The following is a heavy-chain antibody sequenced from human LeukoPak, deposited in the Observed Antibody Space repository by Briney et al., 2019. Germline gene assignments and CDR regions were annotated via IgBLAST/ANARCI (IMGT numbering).Heavy chain of an antibody. D-gene: IGHD2-2*01. Sequence: GASLRLSCAASGFTFSSYAMSWVRQAPGTGLKWVSSISGSDGNTYYADSVKGRFTISRDNSKNAQYLQMNSLRADDTAVYYCAKVGGSTCSSTSCFLGRMGFDYWGQGTLVTVSS. V-gene: IGHV3-23*01. J-gene: IGHJ4*02. CDR1: GFTFSSYA. CDR3: AKVGGSTCSSTSCFLGRMGFDY. CDR2: ISGSDGNT.